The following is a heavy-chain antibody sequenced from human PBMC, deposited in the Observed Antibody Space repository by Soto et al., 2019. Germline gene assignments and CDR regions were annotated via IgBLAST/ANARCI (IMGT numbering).Heavy chain of an antibody. D-gene: IGHD2-2*02. CDR3: ARKRCSSTSCYRPNDAFDI. CDR2: IYYSGST. Sequence: QVQLQESGPGLVKPSETLSLTCTVSGGSISSYYWSWIRQPPGKGLEWIGYIYYSGSTNYNPSLKSRVTISVDTSKNQFSLKLSSVTAADTAVYYCARKRCSSTSCYRPNDAFDIWGQGTMVTVSS. CDR1: GGSISSYY. V-gene: IGHV4-59*08. J-gene: IGHJ3*02.